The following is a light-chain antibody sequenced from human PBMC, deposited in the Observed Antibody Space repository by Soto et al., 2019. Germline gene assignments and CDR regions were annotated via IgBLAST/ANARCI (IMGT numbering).Light chain of an antibody. Sequence: TKSPSSLSTSVGDRVTITCGASQGSSQSLDWYQQKPGKVHKLLIYAASTLQSGVPSRFSGSGSGTDFTLTISSLQPEDIATYYCHKGGIAPCTFVGGTKVHIK. CDR3: HKGGIAPCT. V-gene: IGKV1-27*01. J-gene: IGKJ4*01. CDR2: AAS. CDR1: QGSSQS.